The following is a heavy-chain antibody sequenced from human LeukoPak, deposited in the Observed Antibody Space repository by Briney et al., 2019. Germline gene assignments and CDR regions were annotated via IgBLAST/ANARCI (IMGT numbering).Heavy chain of an antibody. D-gene: IGHD3-10*01. Sequence: GGSLRLSCAASGFTVSSNYMSWVRQAPGKGLEWVSVIYSGGSTYYADSVKGRFTISRDNSKNTLYLQMNSLRAEDTAVYYCARDRWDYGSGFWYFDLWGRGTLVTVSP. CDR3: ARDRWDYGSGFWYFDL. V-gene: IGHV3-53*01. CDR2: IYSGGST. CDR1: GFTVSSNY. J-gene: IGHJ2*01.